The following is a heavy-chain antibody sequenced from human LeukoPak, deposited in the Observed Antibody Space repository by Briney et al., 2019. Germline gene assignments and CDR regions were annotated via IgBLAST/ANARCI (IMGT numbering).Heavy chain of an antibody. CDR2: ISSSSYI. V-gene: IGHV3-21*01. CDR1: GFTFSSYS. J-gene: IGHJ4*02. CDR3: ASAYCSSTSCYKFDY. Sequence: GGSLRLSCAASGFTFSSYSMNWVRQAPGKGLEWVSSISSSSYIYYADSVKGRFTISRDNAKNSLYLQMNSLRAEDTAVYYCASAYCSSTSCYKFDYWGQGTLVTVSS. D-gene: IGHD2-2*02.